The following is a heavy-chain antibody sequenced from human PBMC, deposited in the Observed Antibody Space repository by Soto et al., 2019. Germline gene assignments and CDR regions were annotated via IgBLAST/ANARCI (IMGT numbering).Heavy chain of an antibody. J-gene: IGHJ4*02. Sequence: EVQLLEFWGGLVQPGGSLRLSCAASGFTFSSYAMRWVRQAPVKGLEWVSAISGSGDSTYYADSVKGRFTISRDNSKNTLYLQMNSLRAEDTAVYYCARRGSGSYSEYWGQGNLVTVSS. CDR2: ISGSGDST. CDR1: GFTFSSYA. CDR3: ARRGSGSYSEY. D-gene: IGHD1-26*01. V-gene: IGHV3-23*01.